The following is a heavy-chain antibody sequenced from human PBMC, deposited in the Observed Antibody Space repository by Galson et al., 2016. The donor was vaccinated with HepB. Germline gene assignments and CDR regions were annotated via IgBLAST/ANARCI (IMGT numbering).Heavy chain of an antibody. V-gene: IGHV3-23*01. D-gene: IGHD1-26*01. J-gene: IGHJ5*02. CDR1: GFTFNLYA. CDR3: VKAPGDLLLQDWTSTHHRATYWFDP. CDR2: ISGSGDNT. Sequence: SLRLSCAVSGFTFNLYAMSWVRQARGKGPEWVSAISGSGDNTYYAGSVKGRFIISRDNSKNTLYLQMNNLRAEDTAVYYCVKAPGDLLLQDWTSTHHRATYWFDPWGQGTLVTVSS.